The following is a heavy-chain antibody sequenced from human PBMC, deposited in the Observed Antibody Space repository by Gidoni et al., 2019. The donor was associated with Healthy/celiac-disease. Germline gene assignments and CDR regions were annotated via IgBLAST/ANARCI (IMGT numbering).Heavy chain of an antibody. D-gene: IGHD2-2*01. CDR1: GGSFSGYY. J-gene: IGHJ5*02. CDR3: ARGPFRGRYQPPPGWLDP. V-gene: IGHV4-34*01. Sequence: QVQLQQWGAGLLKPSETLSLTCAVYGGSFSGYYWSWIRQPPGKGLEWIGEINHSGSTIYKPSRKSRVTIAVDTSKNQVSLKLSSVTAADTAVYYCARGPFRGRYQPPPGWLDPWGQGTLVTVAS. CDR2: INHSGST.